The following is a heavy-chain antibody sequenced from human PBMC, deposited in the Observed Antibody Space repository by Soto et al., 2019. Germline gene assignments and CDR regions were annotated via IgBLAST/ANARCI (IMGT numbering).Heavy chain of an antibody. D-gene: IGHD3-3*01. CDR3: ARAQVLRFLEWFPDY. J-gene: IGHJ4*02. V-gene: IGHV3-53*01. CDR2: IYTGGMT. Sequence: GGSLRLSCAASGFSVSSNYMSWVRQAPGRGLEWVALIYTGGMTYYADSRRGRFTISRDDFTNTLYLQMNSLRADDTAVYHCARAQVLRFLEWFPDYWGQGTLVTVSS. CDR1: GFSVSSNY.